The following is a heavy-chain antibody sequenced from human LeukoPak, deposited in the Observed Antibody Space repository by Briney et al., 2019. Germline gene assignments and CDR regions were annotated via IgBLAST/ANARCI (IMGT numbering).Heavy chain of an antibody. CDR3: ARDVAGNRYADY. CDR1: GYTFTGYY. CDR2: INPNSGGT. Sequence: VSVKVSCKASGYTFTGYYLHWVRQAPGQGLEWMGWINPNSGGTDYAQKFQGRVTLTRDTSISTAYMELNGLRSDDTALYYCARDVAGNRYADYWGQGTLVTVSS. J-gene: IGHJ4*02. V-gene: IGHV1-2*02. D-gene: IGHD6-19*01.